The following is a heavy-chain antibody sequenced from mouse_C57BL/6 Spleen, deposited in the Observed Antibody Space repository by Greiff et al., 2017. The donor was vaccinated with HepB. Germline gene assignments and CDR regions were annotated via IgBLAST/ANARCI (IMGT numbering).Heavy chain of an antibody. D-gene: IGHD2-4*01. CDR2: IDPSDSET. V-gene: IGHV1-52*01. Sequence: QVQLQQPGAELVRPGSSVKLSCKASGYTFTSYWMHWVKQRPIQGLEWIGNIDPSDSETHYNQKFKDKATLTVDKSSSTAYMQLSSLTSEDSAVYYGARRRYYDYGAWFAYWGQGTLVTVSA. CDR1: GYTFTSYW. J-gene: IGHJ3*01. CDR3: ARRRYYDYGAWFAY.